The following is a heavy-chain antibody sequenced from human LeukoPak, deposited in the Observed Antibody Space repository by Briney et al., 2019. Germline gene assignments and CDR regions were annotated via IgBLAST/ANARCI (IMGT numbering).Heavy chain of an antibody. CDR2: INPNSGGT. J-gene: IGHJ6*02. V-gene: IGHV1-2*02. Sequence: ASVKVSCKASGYTFTGYYMHWVRQAPGQGLEWMGWINPNSGGTNYAQKFQGRVTMTRNTSISTAYMELSSLRSEDTAVYYCAREGGIGQWLVRNYYYGMDVWGQGTTVTVSS. D-gene: IGHD6-19*01. CDR3: AREGGIGQWLVRNYYYGMDV. CDR1: GYTFTGYY.